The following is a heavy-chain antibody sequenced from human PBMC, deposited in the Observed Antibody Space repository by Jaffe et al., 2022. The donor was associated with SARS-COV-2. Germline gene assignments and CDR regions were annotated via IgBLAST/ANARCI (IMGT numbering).Heavy chain of an antibody. V-gene: IGHV3-23*01. CDR1: GFTFSNYA. D-gene: IGHD2-15*01. CDR3: TRRPMGWNYVDY. Sequence: EVQLLESGGGLVQPGGSLRLSCAASGFTFSNYAMTWVRQTPGKGLEWVSGISGSGGATYNVDSVKGRFTISRDNSKNTLYLQMNSLRAEDTAVYYCTRRPMGWNYVDYWGQGTLVTVSP. J-gene: IGHJ4*01. CDR2: ISGSGGAT.